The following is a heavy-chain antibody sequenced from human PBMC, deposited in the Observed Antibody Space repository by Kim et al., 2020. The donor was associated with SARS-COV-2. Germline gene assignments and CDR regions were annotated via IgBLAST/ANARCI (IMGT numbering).Heavy chain of an antibody. CDR2: SWST. Sequence: SWSTYYNPSLKSRVTISVDTSKNQFSLKLSSVTAADTAVYYCARSPAFDIWGQGTMVTVSS. CDR3: ARSPAFDI. V-gene: IGHV4-31*02. J-gene: IGHJ3*02.